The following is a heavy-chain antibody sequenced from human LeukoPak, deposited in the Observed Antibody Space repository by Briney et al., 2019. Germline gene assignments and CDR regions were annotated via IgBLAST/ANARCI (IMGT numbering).Heavy chain of an antibody. CDR1: GGSISSGDYP. J-gene: IGHJ4*02. Sequence: SQTLSLTCAVSGGSISSGDYPWNWIRQPPGKGLEWIGYIFHTGHTSYNPSLKSRVTISVDMSKNQLSLKLSSVTAADTAVYYCARGFYGSGSQFDYWGQGTLVTVSS. CDR3: ARGFYGSGSQFDY. CDR2: IFHTGHT. V-gene: IGHV4-30-2*01. D-gene: IGHD3-10*01.